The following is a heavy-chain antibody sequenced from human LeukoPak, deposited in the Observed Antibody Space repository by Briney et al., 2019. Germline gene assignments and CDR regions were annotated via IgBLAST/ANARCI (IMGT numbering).Heavy chain of an antibody. D-gene: IGHD5-24*01. CDR2: IKPDGSED. V-gene: IGHV3-7*01. CDR1: GLAFSNFW. Sequence: GGSLRLSCATSGLAFSNFWMYWVRQALGKGLEWVASIKPDGSEDFYADSVKGRFNISRDNAKNSLFLQMTNLKAEDTAVYYCAVDRRFKIFDYWGQGTLVTVSS. CDR3: AVDRRFKIFDY. J-gene: IGHJ4*02.